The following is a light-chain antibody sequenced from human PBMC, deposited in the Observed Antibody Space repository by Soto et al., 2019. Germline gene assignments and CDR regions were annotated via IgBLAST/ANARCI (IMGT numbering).Light chain of an antibody. CDR3: QQRTNGFS. CDR1: QSVSSN. V-gene: IGKV3-11*01. CDR2: DTS. J-gene: IGKJ3*01. Sequence: EIVMTQSPATLSVSPGERATLSCRASQSVSSNLAWYQQKPGQAPRLLIYDTSNRATGIPARFSGSGSVTDFTLTISSLEPEDFAVYYCQQRTNGFSFGHGTKVDIK.